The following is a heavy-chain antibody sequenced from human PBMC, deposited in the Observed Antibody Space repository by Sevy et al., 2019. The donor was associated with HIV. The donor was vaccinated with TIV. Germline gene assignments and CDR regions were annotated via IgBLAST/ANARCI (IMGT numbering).Heavy chain of an antibody. CDR2: IRSKAYGGTT. CDR3: TRDQAWELLSYYYYGMDV. V-gene: IGHV3-49*03. Sequence: GGSVRLSCTASGFTFGDYAMSWFRQAPGKGLEWVGFIRSKAYGGTTEYAASVKGRFTISRDDSKSIAYLQMNSLKTEDTAVYYCTRDQAWELLSYYYYGMDVWGQGTTVTVSS. CDR1: GFTFGDYA. J-gene: IGHJ6*02. D-gene: IGHD1-26*01.